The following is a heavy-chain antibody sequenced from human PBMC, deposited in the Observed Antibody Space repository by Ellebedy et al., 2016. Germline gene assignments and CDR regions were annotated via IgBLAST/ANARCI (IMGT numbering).Heavy chain of an antibody. CDR1: GYSFTGYY. Sequence: ASVKVSCXASGYSFTGYYMHWVRQAPGEGLEWMGWISASSGKTNYAQKFQGRVTMTVDTTTSTVYMELRSLRSDDTAVYYCARPAPSTPNYFDYWGQGTLVTVSS. CDR3: ARPAPSTPNYFDY. V-gene: IGHV1-18*04. D-gene: IGHD4-23*01. J-gene: IGHJ4*02. CDR2: ISASSGKT.